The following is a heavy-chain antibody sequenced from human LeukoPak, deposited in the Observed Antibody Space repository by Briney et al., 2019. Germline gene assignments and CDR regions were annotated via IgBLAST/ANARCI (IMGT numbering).Heavy chain of an antibody. CDR1: GFTFSSYA. J-gene: IGHJ4*02. Sequence: PGGSLRLSCSASGFTFSSYAMHWVRQAPGKGLEYVSAISSNGGSTYYADSVKGRFTIFRDNSKNTLYLQMSSLRAEDTAVYYCVKSLWFGEFPLDYWGQGTLVTVSS. CDR2: ISSNGGST. CDR3: VKSLWFGEFPLDY. D-gene: IGHD3-10*01. V-gene: IGHV3-64D*06.